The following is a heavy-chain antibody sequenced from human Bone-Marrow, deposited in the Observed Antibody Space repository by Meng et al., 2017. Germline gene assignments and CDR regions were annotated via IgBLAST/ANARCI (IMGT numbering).Heavy chain of an antibody. J-gene: IGHJ6*02. D-gene: IGHD3-10*01. V-gene: IGHV2-5*01. CDR2: IYWNDDK. CDR1: GFSLSTSGVG. CDR3: AHRGYGSGSYGPYYYYGMDV. Sequence: SGPTLVKPTQTLTLTCTFSGFSLSTSGVGAGWIRQPPGKALEWLALIYWNDDKRYSPSLKSRLTITKDTSKNQVVLTMTNMDPVDTATYYCAHRGYGSGSYGPYYYYGMDVWGQGTTVTVSS.